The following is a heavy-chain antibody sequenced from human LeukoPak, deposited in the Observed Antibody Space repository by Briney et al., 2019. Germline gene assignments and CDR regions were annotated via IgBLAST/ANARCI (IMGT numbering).Heavy chain of an antibody. CDR2: ISSSSSYI. Sequence: PGGSLRLSCAASGFTFSSYSMNWVRQAPGKGLEWVSSISSSSSYIYYADSVKGRFTISRDNAKNSLYLQMNSLRAEDTAVYYCARSSSGRSRDAFDIWGQGTMVTVSS. CDR3: ARSSSGRSRDAFDI. V-gene: IGHV3-21*01. J-gene: IGHJ3*02. D-gene: IGHD2-15*01. CDR1: GFTFSSYS.